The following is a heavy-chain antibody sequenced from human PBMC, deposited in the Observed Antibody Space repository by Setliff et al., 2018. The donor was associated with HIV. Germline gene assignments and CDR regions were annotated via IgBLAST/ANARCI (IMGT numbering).Heavy chain of an antibody. Sequence: ETLSLTCAVYGGSFSAYYWSWIRQPPGKGLEWIGEINHSGSTNYNPSLKTRVTIMADTSKNQFSLKLGSVTAVDTAVYYCAREWSYGAFDTFDVWGQGTMVTVSS. D-gene: IGHD5-18*01. CDR3: AREWSYGAFDTFDV. J-gene: IGHJ3*01. CDR2: INHSGST. CDR1: GGSFSAYY. V-gene: IGHV4-34*01.